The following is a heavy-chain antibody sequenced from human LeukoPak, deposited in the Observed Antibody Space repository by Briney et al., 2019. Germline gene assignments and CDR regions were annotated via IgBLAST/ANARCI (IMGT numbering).Heavy chain of an antibody. D-gene: IGHD2-15*01. V-gene: IGHV3-23*01. J-gene: IGHJ4*02. Sequence: SGGSLTLSCAASGFTFSSYAMSWGRQAPGKGLEWVSAISGSGGSTYYADSVKGRFTISRDNSKNTLYLQMNSLRAEDTAVYYCAKDAIQLPATATVYFDYWGQGTLVTVSS. CDR3: AKDAIQLPATATVYFDY. CDR1: GFTFSSYA. CDR2: ISGSGGST.